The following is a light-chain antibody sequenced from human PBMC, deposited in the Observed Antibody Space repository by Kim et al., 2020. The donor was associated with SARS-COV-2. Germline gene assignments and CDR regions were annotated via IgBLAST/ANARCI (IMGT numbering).Light chain of an antibody. J-gene: IGLJ3*02. CDR1: NIGSKS. V-gene: IGLV3-21*04. CDR2: YDS. Sequence: SYELTQPPSVSVAPGKMARITCGGNNIGSKSVHWYQQKPGQAPVLVIYYDSDRPSGIPERFSGSNSGNTATLTISRVEAGDEADYYCQVWDSSSDHPGVF. CDR3: QVWDSSSDHPGV.